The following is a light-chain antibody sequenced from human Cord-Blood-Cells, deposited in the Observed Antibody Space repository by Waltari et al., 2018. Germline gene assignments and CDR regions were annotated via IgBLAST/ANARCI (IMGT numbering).Light chain of an antibody. J-gene: IGKJ4*01. CDR3: QQYDNLPLT. Sequence: DIQMTQSPSSLSASVGDRVTITCQASQDISNYLHWYQQKPGKDTKLLIYDASNLETGGPSRFSGSGSGTDFTFTISSLQPEDIATYYCQQYDNLPLTFGGGTKVEIK. CDR1: QDISNY. CDR2: DAS. V-gene: IGKV1-33*01.